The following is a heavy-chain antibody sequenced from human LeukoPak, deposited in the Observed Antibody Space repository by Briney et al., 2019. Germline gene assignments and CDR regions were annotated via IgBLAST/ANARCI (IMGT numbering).Heavy chain of an antibody. D-gene: IGHD3-3*01. V-gene: IGHV1-69*04. CDR2: IIPIFGIA. CDR1: GGTFSSYA. Sequence: SVKVSFKASGGTFSSYAISWVGQAPGQGVEWMGRIIPIFGIANYSQKFQGRVTITADKSPSTAYMELSSLRSEDTAVYYCAREARYYDFWSGPNWFDPWGQGTLVTVSS. J-gene: IGHJ5*02. CDR3: AREARYYDFWSGPNWFDP.